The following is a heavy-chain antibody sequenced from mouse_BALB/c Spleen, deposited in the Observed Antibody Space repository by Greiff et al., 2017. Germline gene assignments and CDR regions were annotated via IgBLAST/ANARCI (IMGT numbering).Heavy chain of an antibody. Sequence: VKLVESGPGLVAPSQSLSITCTVSGFSLTSYDISWIRQPPGKGLEWLGVIWTGGGTNYNSAFMSRLSISKDNSKSQVFLKMNSLQTDDTARYYCARALHYYGHWYFDVWGAGTTVTVAS. V-gene: IGHV2-9-2*01. J-gene: IGHJ1*01. D-gene: IGHD1-2*01. CDR1: GFSLTSYD. CDR3: ARALHYYGHWYFDV. CDR2: IWTGGGT.